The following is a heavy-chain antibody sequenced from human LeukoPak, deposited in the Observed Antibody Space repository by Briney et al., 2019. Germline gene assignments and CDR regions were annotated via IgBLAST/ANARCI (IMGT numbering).Heavy chain of an antibody. J-gene: IGHJ6*03. D-gene: IGHD6-13*01. CDR2: IIPIFGTA. CDR3: AREEIAAAAGTRYYYYYMDV. CDR1: GGTFSSYA. Sequence: KISCKASGGTFSSYAISWVRQAPGQGLEWMGRIIPIFGTANYAQKFQGRVTITTDESTSTAYMELSSLRSEDTAVYYCAREEIAAAAGTRYYYYYMDVWGKGTTVTVSS. V-gene: IGHV1-69*05.